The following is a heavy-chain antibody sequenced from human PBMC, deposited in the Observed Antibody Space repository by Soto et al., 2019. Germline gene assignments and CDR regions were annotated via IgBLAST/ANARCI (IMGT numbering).Heavy chain of an antibody. Sequence: QVQLQESGPGLVKPSQTLSLTCTVSGDSISSGDYFWTWIRQPPGMDLEWLGYIYYSGNAYYSPSLKSRLTRSIDTSKNQFSLKLSSVTAADTALYYCARGSAFTTVRGTFCDSWGPGSLVTVSS. J-gene: IGHJ4*02. CDR2: IYYSGNA. V-gene: IGHV4-30-4*01. D-gene: IGHD4-17*01. CDR3: ARGSAFTTVRGTFCDS. CDR1: GDSISSGDYF.